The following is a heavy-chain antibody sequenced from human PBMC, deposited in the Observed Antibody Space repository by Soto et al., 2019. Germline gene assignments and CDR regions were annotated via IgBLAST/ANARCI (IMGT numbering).Heavy chain of an antibody. CDR3: AKDTYIMVGGTHIDF. V-gene: IGHV3-9*01. D-gene: IGHD1-26*01. Sequence: EVHLVESGGGLVQPGRSLRLSCVASGLTFDDYGMHWVRQAPGKGLAWVSGISWNGDSSGYADSVKGRFTISRDNAKNSLFLQMNSLRADDTALYFCAKDTYIMVGGTHIDFWGRGTLVTVSS. CDR2: ISWNGDSS. CDR1: GLTFDDYG. J-gene: IGHJ4*02.